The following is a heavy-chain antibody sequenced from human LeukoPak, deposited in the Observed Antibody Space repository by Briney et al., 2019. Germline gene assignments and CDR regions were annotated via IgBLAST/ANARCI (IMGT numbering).Heavy chain of an antibody. CDR2: ISSTSSYT. Sequence: GGSLRLSCVVSGIPFSDYYMNWIRQAPGKGLEWISYISSTSSYTDYADTVKGRFTISRDNAQNALFLQMNSLRVEDTAVYYCAAGTAADYWGQGTRVAVSS. V-gene: IGHV3-11*03. CDR3: AAGTAADY. CDR1: GIPFSDYY. J-gene: IGHJ4*02. D-gene: IGHD6-13*01.